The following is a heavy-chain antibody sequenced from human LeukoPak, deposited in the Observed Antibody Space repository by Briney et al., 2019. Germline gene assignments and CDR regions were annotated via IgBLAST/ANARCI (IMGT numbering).Heavy chain of an antibody. CDR2: ISGSGGST. D-gene: IGHD6-19*01. Sequence: PGGSLRLSCAASGFTFSSYAMSWVRQAPGKGLEGVSAISGSGGSTYYADSVKGRFTISRDNSKNTLYLQMNSLRAEDTAVYYCAKDDGYSSGWADYWGQGTLVTVSS. J-gene: IGHJ4*02. V-gene: IGHV3-23*01. CDR3: AKDDGYSSGWADY. CDR1: GFTFSSYA.